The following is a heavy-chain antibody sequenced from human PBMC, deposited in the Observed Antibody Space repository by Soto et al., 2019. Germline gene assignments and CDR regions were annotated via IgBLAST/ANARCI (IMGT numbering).Heavy chain of an antibody. V-gene: IGHV2-5*01. Sequence: QITLKESGPTLVKSTQTLTLTCTFSGFSLSTSGVGVGWIRQPPGKALEWLALIFWSDDKRYNPSLKSRLTITKDTSKNQVVLTLTNMDPVDTATYYCAHRQGGSCYSTWGQGTLVTVSS. CDR3: AHRQGGSCYST. D-gene: IGHD2-15*01. CDR1: GFSLSTSGVG. J-gene: IGHJ5*02. CDR2: IFWSDDK.